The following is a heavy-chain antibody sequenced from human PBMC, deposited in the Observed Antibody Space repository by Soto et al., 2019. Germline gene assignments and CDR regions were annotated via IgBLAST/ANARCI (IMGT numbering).Heavy chain of an antibody. V-gene: IGHV4-34*01. CDR3: ARKGGDIVLVPANAPPRSFDI. D-gene: IGHD2-2*01. CDR2: ITHSGST. CDR1: GGSFSGYY. Sequence: QVQLQQWGAGLLKPSETLSLTCAVYGGSFSGYYWSWIRQPPGKGLEWIGEITHSGSTNYKPSLKRRVTISVDTSKNQFSLKLSSVTAADTAVYYCARKGGDIVLVPANAPPRSFDIWGQGTMVTVSS. J-gene: IGHJ3*02.